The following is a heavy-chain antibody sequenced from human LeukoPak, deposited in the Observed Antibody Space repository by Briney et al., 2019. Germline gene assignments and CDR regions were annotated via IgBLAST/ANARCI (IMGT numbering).Heavy chain of an antibody. J-gene: IGHJ4*02. CDR1: GGSFSDYY. Sequence: SETLSLTCAVYGGSFSDYYWTWIRQPPGKGLEWIGEINHSRNTNYNPSLKSRVTMSVDTSKNQFSLKLSSVTAADTAVYYCARVHEMATIRVPGYWGQGTLVTVSS. CDR2: INHSRNT. D-gene: IGHD5-24*01. V-gene: IGHV4-34*01. CDR3: ARVHEMATIRVPGY.